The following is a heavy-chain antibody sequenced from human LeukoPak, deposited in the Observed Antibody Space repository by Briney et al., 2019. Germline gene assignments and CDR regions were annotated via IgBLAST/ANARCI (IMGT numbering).Heavy chain of an antibody. CDR2: LYSSGST. V-gene: IGHV4-39*07. CDR3: ARDSRDTPRTYYYDSSGYPYFDF. J-gene: IGHJ4*02. Sequence: SETLSLTCTVSGASVSNSGFYWGWMRQPPGKGLEWIGGLYSSGSTKYNPSLKSRITISVDTSKNQFSLNLNSVAAADTAVYYCARDSRDTPRTYYYDSSGYPYFDFWGQGTLVTVSS. CDR1: GASVSNSGFY. D-gene: IGHD3-22*01.